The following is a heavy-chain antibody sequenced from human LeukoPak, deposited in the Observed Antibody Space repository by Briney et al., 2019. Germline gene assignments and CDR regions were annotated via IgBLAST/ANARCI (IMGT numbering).Heavy chain of an antibody. V-gene: IGHV3-48*03. CDR1: GFTFSNE. Sequence: GGSLRLSCAASGFTFSNEMHWVRQAPGKGLEWVSYISSSGSDIYYADSVKGRFTISRDNAKNSLYLHMNSLRVEDTAVYYCARGGAARPDFWGQGTLVTVSS. CDR2: ISSSGSDI. J-gene: IGHJ4*02. D-gene: IGHD6-6*01. CDR3: ARGGAARPDF.